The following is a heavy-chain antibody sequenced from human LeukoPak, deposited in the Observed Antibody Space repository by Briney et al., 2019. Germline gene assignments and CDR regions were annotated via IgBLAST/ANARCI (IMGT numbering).Heavy chain of an antibody. CDR2: ISSSSSTI. D-gene: IGHD6-19*01. V-gene: IGHV3-48*02. CDR1: GFTFSPYS. CDR3: ARGRAVAGTANNYFDS. Sequence: GGSLRLSCAASGFTFSPYSMNWVRQAPGKGLEWVSHISSSSSTIYYADSVKGRFTISRDSAKNSLYLQMNSLRDEDTAVYYCARGRAVAGTANNYFDSWGQGTLVTVSS. J-gene: IGHJ4*02.